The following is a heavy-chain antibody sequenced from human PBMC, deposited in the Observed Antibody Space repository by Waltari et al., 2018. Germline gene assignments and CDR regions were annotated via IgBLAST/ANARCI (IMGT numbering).Heavy chain of an antibody. V-gene: IGHV4-34*02. CDR3: ARCIWEGGMDV. CDR2: INHTGST. CDR1: GGSFSGSY. Sequence: QVQLQQSGAGLLKPSETLSLTCPVYGGSFSGSYRSWIRQPPGKGLEWIGEINHTGSTNYNPSLKRRVTISVDTSKNQFSLKLSSMTAADTAVYYCARCIWEGGMDVWGQGTTVTVSS. D-gene: IGHD1-26*01. J-gene: IGHJ6*02.